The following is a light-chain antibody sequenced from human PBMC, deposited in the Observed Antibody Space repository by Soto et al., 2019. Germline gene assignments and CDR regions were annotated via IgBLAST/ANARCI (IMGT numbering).Light chain of an antibody. J-gene: IGLJ2*01. Sequence: SYELTQSPSVSVSPGQTASITCSGDKLGDKDVCWYQQKPGQSPVLVIYQDRKRPSGIPERFSGSNSGYTATLTISGTQAMDEADYYCQAWHSSTAIFGGGTKVTVL. CDR2: QDR. CDR3: QAWHSSTAI. V-gene: IGLV3-1*01. CDR1: KLGDKD.